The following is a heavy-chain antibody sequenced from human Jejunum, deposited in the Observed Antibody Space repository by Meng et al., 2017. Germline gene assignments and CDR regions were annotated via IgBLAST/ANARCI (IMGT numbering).Heavy chain of an antibody. J-gene: IGHJ5*02. Sequence: QLQLLQWGAGLLKPSETLSLTCTVYGDSFTDYYWNWIRQPPGKGLEWIGEIHHSGSTNYNPSLESRVTVSIDTSKTQFSLKLTSVTAADTAVYYCGRISAAAVDPWGQGTLVTVSS. CDR1: GDSFTDYY. D-gene: IGHD6-13*01. CDR3: GRISAAAVDP. V-gene: IGHV4-34*01. CDR2: IHHSGST.